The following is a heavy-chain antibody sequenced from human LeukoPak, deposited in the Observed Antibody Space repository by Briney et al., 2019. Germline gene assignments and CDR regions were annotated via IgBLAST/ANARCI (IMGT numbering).Heavy chain of an antibody. V-gene: IGHV3-11*04. J-gene: IGHJ4*02. CDR3: ARDQISGWSGYPFLPHLFDY. CDR1: GFTFSDYY. Sequence: GGSLRLSCAASGFTFSDYYMSWIRQAPGKGLEWVSYISSSGSTIYYADSVKGRFTISRDNSKNTLYLQMNSLRAEDTALYYCARDQISGWSGYPFLPHLFDYWGQGTLVTVSS. D-gene: IGHD3-3*01. CDR2: ISSSGSTI.